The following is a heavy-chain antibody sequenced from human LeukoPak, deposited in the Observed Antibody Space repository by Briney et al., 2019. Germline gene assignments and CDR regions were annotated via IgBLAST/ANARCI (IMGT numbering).Heavy chain of an antibody. V-gene: IGHV3-53*04. J-gene: IGHJ1*01. Sequence: PGGSLRLSCAASGFALSTYWMHWVRQAPGKGLEWVSVIYSGGSTYYADSVKGRFTISRHNSKNTLYLQMNSLRAEDTAVYYCARDGYFQHWGQGTLVTVSS. CDR1: GFALSTYW. CDR2: IYSGGST. CDR3: ARDGYFQH.